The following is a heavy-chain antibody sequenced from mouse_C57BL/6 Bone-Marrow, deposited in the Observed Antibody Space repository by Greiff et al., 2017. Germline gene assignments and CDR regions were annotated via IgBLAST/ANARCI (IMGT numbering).Heavy chain of an antibody. Sequence: EVQLVESGPELVKPGASVKMSCKASGYSFTGYYMNWVKQSPEKSLEWIGEINPSTGGTTYNQKFKAKATLTVDKSSSTAYMQLKSLTSEASAVYYCARYYYGLDYWGQGTTLTVSS. CDR2: INPSTGGT. CDR1: GYSFTGYY. V-gene: IGHV1-42*01. CDR3: ARYYYGLDY. D-gene: IGHD1-1*01. J-gene: IGHJ2*01.